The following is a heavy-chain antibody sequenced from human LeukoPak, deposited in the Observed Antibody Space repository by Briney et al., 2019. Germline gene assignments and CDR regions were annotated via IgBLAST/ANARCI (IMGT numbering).Heavy chain of an antibody. V-gene: IGHV3-74*01. CDR1: GIYW. J-gene: IGHJ4*02. D-gene: IGHD5/OR15-5a*01. CDR2: INSDGSWT. Sequence: AGGSLRLSCAASGIYWMHWVRQAPGKGLVWVSHINSDGSWTSYADSVKGRFTISKDNAKNTVYLQMNSLRAEDTAVYYCVSFYETYWGRGTLVTVSS. CDR3: VSFYETY.